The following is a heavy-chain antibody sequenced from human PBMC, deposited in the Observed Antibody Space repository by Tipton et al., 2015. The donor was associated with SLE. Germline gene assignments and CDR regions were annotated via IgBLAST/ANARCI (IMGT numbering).Heavy chain of an antibody. D-gene: IGHD4-17*01. CDR2: IYYSGST. J-gene: IGHJ3*02. CDR3: ARDGGVDYGDYNAFDI. V-gene: IGHV4-59*01. Sequence: TLSLTCTVSGGSISSYYWSWIRQHPGKGLEWIGYIYYSGSTYYNPSLKSRVTISVDTSKNQFSLKLSSVTAADTAVYYCARDGGVDYGDYNAFDIWGQGTMVTVSS. CDR1: GGSISSYY.